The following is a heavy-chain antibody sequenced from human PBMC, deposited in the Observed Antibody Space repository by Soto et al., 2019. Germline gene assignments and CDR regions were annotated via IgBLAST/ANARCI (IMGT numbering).Heavy chain of an antibody. CDR3: ARVSGYGFEY. Sequence: PGGSLRLSCAASGFTFSSYWTHWVRQAPGKGLVWVSRINSDGSSTSYADFVKCRFTISRDNAKNTLYLQMNSLRAEDTAVYYCARVSGYGFEYWGQGTLVTVSS. J-gene: IGHJ4*02. CDR2: INSDGSST. D-gene: IGHD3-22*01. V-gene: IGHV3-74*01. CDR1: GFTFSSYW.